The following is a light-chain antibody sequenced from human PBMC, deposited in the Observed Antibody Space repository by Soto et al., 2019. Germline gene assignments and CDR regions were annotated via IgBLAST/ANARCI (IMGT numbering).Light chain of an antibody. CDR1: RSVKTN. Sequence: EIVLTQSPATLPVSPGERATLSCRASRSVKTNLAWYQQNPGQAPRLLIYGASTRATNVSARFSGSGSGTEFTLTISSLQSEDFALYYCQQYNHWPPITFGPGTRLEIK. V-gene: IGKV3-15*01. J-gene: IGKJ5*01. CDR3: QQYNHWPPIT. CDR2: GAS.